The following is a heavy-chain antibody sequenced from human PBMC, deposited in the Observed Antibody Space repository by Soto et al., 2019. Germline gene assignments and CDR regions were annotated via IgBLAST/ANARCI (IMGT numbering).Heavy chain of an antibody. Sequence: GESLKISCKGSGYIFSDYWISWVRQEPGKGLEWLGRIDPTDSYKDYSPSFPGHVTMSVDKSIRTAYLEWSSLKASDSAMYYCARKKCAEPLDIWGQGTMVTVSS. CDR2: IDPTDSYK. CDR1: GYIFSDYW. J-gene: IGHJ3*02. CDR3: ARKKCAEPLDI. V-gene: IGHV5-10-1*01.